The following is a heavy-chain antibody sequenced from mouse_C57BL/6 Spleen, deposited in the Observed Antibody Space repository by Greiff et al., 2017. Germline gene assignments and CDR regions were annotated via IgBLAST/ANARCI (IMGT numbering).Heavy chain of an antibody. CDR2: IYPGDGDT. J-gene: IGHJ2*01. D-gene: IGHD1-1*01. Sequence: VMLVESGAELVKPGASVKISCKASGYAFSSYWMNWVKQRPGKGLEWIGQIYPGDGDTNYNGKFKGKATLTADKSSSTAYMQLSSLTSEDSAVYFCARSGTTVPLDYWGQGTTLTVSS. CDR3: ARSGTTVPLDY. V-gene: IGHV1-80*01. CDR1: GYAFSSYW.